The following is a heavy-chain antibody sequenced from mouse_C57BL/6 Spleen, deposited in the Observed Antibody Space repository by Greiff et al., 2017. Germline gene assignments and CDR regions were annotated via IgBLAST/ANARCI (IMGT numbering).Heavy chain of an antibody. Sequence: QVQLQQSGAELVKPGASVKISCKASGYAFSSYWMNWVKQRPGKGLEWIGQIYPGDGDTNYNGKFKGKATLTADKSSSTAYMQLSSLTSDDSADYCCARGGPAQSTDYWGQGTTLTVSS. J-gene: IGHJ2*01. CDR1: GYAFSSYW. V-gene: IGHV1-80*01. CDR3: ARGGPAQSTDY. D-gene: IGHD3-2*02. CDR2: IYPGDGDT.